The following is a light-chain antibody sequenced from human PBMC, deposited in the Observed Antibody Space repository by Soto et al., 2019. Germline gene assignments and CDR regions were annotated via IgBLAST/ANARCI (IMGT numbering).Light chain of an antibody. CDR3: QHRVNWPT. V-gene: IGKV3-11*01. CDR1: QSVYTY. CDR2: DVS. Sequence: EIVLTQSPAHLSLSPGERATLSCRASQSVYTYLGWYQQKSGQAPRLLISDVSKRATGIPARFSGSGSGTDFTLTISSLEPEDFAVYYCQHRVNWPTFGGGTKVEIK. J-gene: IGKJ4*01.